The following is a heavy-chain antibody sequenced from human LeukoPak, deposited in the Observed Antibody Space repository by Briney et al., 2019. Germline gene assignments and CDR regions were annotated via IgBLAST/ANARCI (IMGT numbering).Heavy chain of an antibody. J-gene: IGHJ5*02. CDR2: IYYSGST. V-gene: IGHV4-59*01. CDR1: GGSISSYY. D-gene: IGHD5-24*01. Sequence: SETLSLTCTVSGGSISSYYWSWIRQPPGKGLEWIGYIYYSGSTTYNPSLKSRATISVDTSKNQFSLKLSSVTAADTAVYYCARARDDYINNWFDPWGQGTLVTVSS. CDR3: ARARDDYINNWFDP.